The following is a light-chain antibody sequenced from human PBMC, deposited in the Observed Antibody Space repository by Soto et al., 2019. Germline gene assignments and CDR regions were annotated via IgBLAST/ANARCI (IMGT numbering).Light chain of an antibody. CDR1: QDITNY. CDR2: DAS. Sequence: DIQMTQSPYSLSASVGDRVTITCKASQDITNYLNWYQQKPGKAPKLLIYDASNLETGVPSRFSGSGSGTGFTLTISSLQPEDIATYYCQQYDNLPRTFGGGTKVEIK. V-gene: IGKV1-33*01. J-gene: IGKJ4*01. CDR3: QQYDNLPRT.